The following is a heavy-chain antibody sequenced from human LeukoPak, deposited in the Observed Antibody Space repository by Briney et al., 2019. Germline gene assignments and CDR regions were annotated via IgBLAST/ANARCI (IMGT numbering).Heavy chain of an antibody. CDR3: ARGADQDFDF. J-gene: IGHJ4*02. Sequence: AAVTVSCKSSGHTFNNHFIHWVRQAPGQGLEWMGMINPRDGTTRTLQKFQGRVTMTRDTSTSTLYMGLSSLRSEDTATYFCARGADQDFDFWGQGTLVTVSS. V-gene: IGHV1-46*02. CDR1: GHTFNNHF. CDR2: INPRDGTT.